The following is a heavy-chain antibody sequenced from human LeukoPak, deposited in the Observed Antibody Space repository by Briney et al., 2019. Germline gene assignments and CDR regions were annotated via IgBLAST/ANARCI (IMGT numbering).Heavy chain of an antibody. V-gene: IGHV3-7*03. Sequence: GGSLRLSCAASGFTFSSYWMSWVRQAPGKGLEWVANIKQDGSEKYYVDSVKGRFTISRDNAKNSLYLQMNSLRAEDTAVYYCARDVDYYYDSSGFWGQGTLVTVSS. CDR1: GFTFSSYW. CDR2: IKQDGSEK. CDR3: ARDVDYYYDSSGF. D-gene: IGHD3-22*01. J-gene: IGHJ4*02.